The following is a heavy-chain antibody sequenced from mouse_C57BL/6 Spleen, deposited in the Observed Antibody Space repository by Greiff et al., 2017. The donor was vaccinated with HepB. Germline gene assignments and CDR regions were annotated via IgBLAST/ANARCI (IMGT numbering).Heavy chain of an antibody. CDR2: IHPNSGST. J-gene: IGHJ2*01. CDR1: GYTFTSYW. D-gene: IGHD1-1*01. CDR3: ARYGDGDYFDY. Sequence: VQLQESGAELVKPGASVKLSCKASGYTFTSYWMHWVKQRPGQGLEWIGMIHPNSGSTNYNEKFKSKATLTVDKSSSTAYMQLSSLTSEDSAVYYCARYGDGDYFDYWGRGTTLTVSS. V-gene: IGHV1-64*01.